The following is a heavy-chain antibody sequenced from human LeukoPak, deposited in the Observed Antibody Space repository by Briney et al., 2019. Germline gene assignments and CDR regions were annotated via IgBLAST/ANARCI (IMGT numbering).Heavy chain of an antibody. CDR2: IYHSGST. V-gene: IGHV4-38-2*02. Sequence: SETLSLTCTVSGYSISSGYYWGWIRQPPGKGLEWIGSIYHSGSTYYNPSLKSRVTISVDTSKHQFSLKLSSVTAADTAVYYCAREQQLPDYWGQGTLVTVSS. D-gene: IGHD6-13*01. CDR3: AREQQLPDY. J-gene: IGHJ4*02. CDR1: GYSISSGYY.